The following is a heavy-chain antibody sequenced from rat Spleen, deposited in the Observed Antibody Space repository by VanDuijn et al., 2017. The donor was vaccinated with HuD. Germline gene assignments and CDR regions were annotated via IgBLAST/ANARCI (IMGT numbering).Heavy chain of an antibody. D-gene: IGHD1-2*01. CDR3: ARLGIAAIGNWFTY. J-gene: IGHJ3*01. Sequence: EVQLVESGGGLVQPGRSLKLSCVASGFIFKDYWMTWIRQAPGKGLEWVASITNGGGRLYYSDSVKGRFNISRENAKSTLYLQMNSLRSEDTATYYCARLGIAAIGNWFTYWGQGTLVTVSS. CDR1: GFIFKDYW. CDR2: ITNGGGRL. V-gene: IGHV5-31*01.